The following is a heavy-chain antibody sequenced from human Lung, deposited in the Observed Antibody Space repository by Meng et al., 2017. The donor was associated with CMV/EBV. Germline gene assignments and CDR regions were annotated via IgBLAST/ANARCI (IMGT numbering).Heavy chain of an antibody. CDR1: GDSITNHNW. CDR3: LRRSGGSV. D-gene: IGHD3-10*01. Sequence: QEQLGESVPGAGKPCVTLALPCAVSGDSITNHNWGAWVRQPPGKGLEWIGEIPHRGSSAYNPSLKSRVSMSIDKSKNQFSLKLTSVTAADTAVYHCLRRSGGSVWGQGTLVTVSS. CDR2: IPHRGSS. V-gene: IGHV4-4*02. J-gene: IGHJ1*01.